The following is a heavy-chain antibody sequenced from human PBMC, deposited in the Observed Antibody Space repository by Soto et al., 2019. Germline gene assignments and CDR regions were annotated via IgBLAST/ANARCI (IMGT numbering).Heavy chain of an antibody. J-gene: IGHJ5*02. Sequence: QVQLVESGRGLVKPGGSLRLSCAASGFTFSDYYMSWIRQAPGKGLEWVSYISSSSSYTNYADSVKGRFTISRDNAKNSLYLQMNSLRAEDTAVYYCARDSVPGWFDWFDPWGQGTLVTVSS. V-gene: IGHV3-11*06. CDR3: ARDSVPGWFDWFDP. CDR2: ISSSSSYT. CDR1: GFTFSDYY. D-gene: IGHD6-19*01.